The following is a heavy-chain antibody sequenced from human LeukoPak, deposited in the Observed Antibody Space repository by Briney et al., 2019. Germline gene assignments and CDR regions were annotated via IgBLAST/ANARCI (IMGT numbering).Heavy chain of an antibody. CDR2: IYYSGNT. J-gene: IGHJ4*02. Sequence: SETLSLTCTVSGGSISYYYWGWIRQPPGKGLEWIGYIYYSGNTDYNPSLKSRVTMSVDTSRNQFSLRLTSVTAADTAVYYCARAGPRRDGYNVDHWGQGTLVTVSS. CDR1: GGSISYYY. D-gene: IGHD5-24*01. V-gene: IGHV4-59*01. CDR3: ARAGPRRDGYNVDH.